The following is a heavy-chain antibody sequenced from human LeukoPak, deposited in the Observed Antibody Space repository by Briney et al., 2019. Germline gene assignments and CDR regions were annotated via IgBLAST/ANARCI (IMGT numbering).Heavy chain of an antibody. Sequence: ASVKVSCMASGYIFSRYTFTWVRQAPAQGLEGVGWISAHNGKTNYAQKLQGRVTMTTHTPTSTAYMELRSLRSDDTTVYCARDDYWGQGTLVTVSS. V-gene: IGHV1-18*01. CDR1: GYIFSRYT. CDR3: ARDDY. J-gene: IGHJ4*02. CDR2: ISAHNGKT.